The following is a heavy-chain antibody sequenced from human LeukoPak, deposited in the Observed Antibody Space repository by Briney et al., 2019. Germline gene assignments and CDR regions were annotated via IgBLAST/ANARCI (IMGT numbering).Heavy chain of an antibody. V-gene: IGHV3-7*01. D-gene: IGHD3-10*02. Sequence: PPGGSLRLSCAASGFSFSSQWMSWVRQAPGKGLEWVAIINQGGTGKYYVDSVKGRFTISRDNAENSLYLQMNSLRAEDTVVYYCVELGITMIGGVWGKGTTVTISS. CDR3: VELGITMIGGV. CDR2: INQGGTGK. CDR1: GFSFSSQW. J-gene: IGHJ6*04.